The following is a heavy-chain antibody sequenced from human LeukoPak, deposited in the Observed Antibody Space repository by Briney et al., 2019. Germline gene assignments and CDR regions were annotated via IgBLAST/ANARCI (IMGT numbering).Heavy chain of an antibody. CDR1: GFMFNIYA. CDR2: ISGSGSST. D-gene: IGHD3-22*01. Sequence: PGESLRLSCAASGFMFNIYAMSWVRQAPGKGLEWVSAISGSGSSTYYADSVKGRFTISRDNSKNTLYLQMNSLSAEDTAVYYCARDITMIVVVATALDYWGQGTLVTVSS. CDR3: ARDITMIVVVATALDY. V-gene: IGHV3-23*01. J-gene: IGHJ4*02.